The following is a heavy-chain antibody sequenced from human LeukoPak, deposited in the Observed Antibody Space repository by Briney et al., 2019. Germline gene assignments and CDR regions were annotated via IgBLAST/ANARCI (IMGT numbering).Heavy chain of an antibody. CDR3: AKDQSRVGASDPFDS. CDR1: GFTFTNCA. J-gene: IGHJ5*01. V-gene: IGHV3-23*01. CDR2: ISGSGAST. D-gene: IGHD1-26*01. Sequence: AGGSLRLSCAASGFTFTNCAMTWVRQAPGKGLEWVSSISGSGASTYYADSVKGRFTISRDNSKNTVYLQMNSLSAEDTAVYYCAKDQSRVGASDPFDSWGQGTLVTVSS.